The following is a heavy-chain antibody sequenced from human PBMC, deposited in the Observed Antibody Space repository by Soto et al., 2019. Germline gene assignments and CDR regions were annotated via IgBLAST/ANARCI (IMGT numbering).Heavy chain of an antibody. V-gene: IGHV3-33*01. CDR2: IWYDGSNK. J-gene: IGHJ3*02. Sequence: QVQLVESGGGVVQPGRSLRLSCAASGFTFSSYGMHWVRQAPGKGLEWVAVIWYDGSNKYYADSVKGRFTISRDNSKNTVYLQMNSLRAEDTAVYYCTYGDDAFDIWGQGTMVTVSS. CDR1: GFTFSSYG. CDR3: TYGDDAFDI. D-gene: IGHD4-17*01.